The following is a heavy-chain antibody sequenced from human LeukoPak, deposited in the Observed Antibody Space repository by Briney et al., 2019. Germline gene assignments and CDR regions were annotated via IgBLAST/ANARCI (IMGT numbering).Heavy chain of an antibody. CDR2: IRSKTDGGTT. J-gene: IGHJ4*02. CDR3: AKDIGSYYDY. CDR1: GFTFSNYA. Sequence: GGSLRLSCAASGFTFSNYAMSWVRQAPGKGLDWVSRIRSKTDGGTTDHAAPVKGRFTISRDDSRNMVYLEMNSLRAEDTAVYYCAKDIGSYYDYWGQGILVTVSS. D-gene: IGHD3-10*01. V-gene: IGHV3-15*01.